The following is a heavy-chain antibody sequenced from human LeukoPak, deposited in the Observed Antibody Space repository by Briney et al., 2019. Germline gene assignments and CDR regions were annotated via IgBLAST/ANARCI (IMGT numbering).Heavy chain of an antibody. CDR2: IIPIFGTA. CDR3: ARTSLGPSSLPYYYYGMDV. V-gene: IGHV1-69*13. CDR1: GGTFSSYA. Sequence: GASVKVSCKASGGTFSSYAISWVRQAPGQGLEWMGGIIPIFGTANYAQKFQGRVTITADESTSTAYMELSSLRSEDTAVYYCARTSLGPSSLPYYYYGMDVWGQGTTVTVSS. D-gene: IGHD6-6*01. J-gene: IGHJ6*02.